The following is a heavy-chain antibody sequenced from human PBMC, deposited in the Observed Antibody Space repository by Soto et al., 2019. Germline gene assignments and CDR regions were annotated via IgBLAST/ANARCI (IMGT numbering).Heavy chain of an antibody. Sequence: GGSLRLSCAASGFTFSSYAMSWVRQALGKGLEWVSAISGSGGSTYYADSVKGRFTISRDNSKNTLYLQMNSLRAEDTAVYYCAKQYYYDPDAFDIWGQGTMVTVSS. CDR3: AKQYYYDPDAFDI. CDR1: GFTFSSYA. D-gene: IGHD3-22*01. CDR2: ISGSGGST. V-gene: IGHV3-23*01. J-gene: IGHJ3*02.